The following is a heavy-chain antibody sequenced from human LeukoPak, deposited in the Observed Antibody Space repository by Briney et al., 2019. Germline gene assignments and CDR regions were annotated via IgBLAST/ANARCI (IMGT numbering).Heavy chain of an antibody. Sequence: GESLKISCKGSGYGFTTYWIGWVRQMPGKGLEWMGIIYPGDSNTRYSPSFQGQVSISADKSIRTAYLQWSSLKASDTAMYYCARLRCSGGSCYFDYWGQGTLVTVSS. J-gene: IGHJ4*02. V-gene: IGHV5-51*01. CDR1: GYGFTTYW. CDR2: IYPGDSNT. CDR3: ARLRCSGGSCYFDY. D-gene: IGHD2-15*01.